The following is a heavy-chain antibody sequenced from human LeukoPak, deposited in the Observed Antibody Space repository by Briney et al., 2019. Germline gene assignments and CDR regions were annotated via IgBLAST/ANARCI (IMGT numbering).Heavy chain of an antibody. V-gene: IGHV3-11*04. CDR3: ARKPPFDY. CDR1: GGSISSSSYY. Sequence: PSETLSLTCTVSGGSISSSSYYWGWIRQPPGKGLEWVSYISDSGSTTYYADSVKGRFTISRDNAKNSLYLQMNSLRAEDTAVYYCARKPPFDYWGQGTLVTVSS. CDR2: ISDSGSTT. J-gene: IGHJ4*02.